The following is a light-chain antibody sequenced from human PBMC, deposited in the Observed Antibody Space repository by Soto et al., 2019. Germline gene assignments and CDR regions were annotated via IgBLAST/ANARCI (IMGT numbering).Light chain of an antibody. CDR3: SSYTTSSTYV. V-gene: IGLV2-18*02. CDR1: SSNIETNY. CDR2: EVS. J-gene: IGLJ1*01. Sequence: QSVLTQPPSISATPGQKVTISCSGSSSNIETNYVSWYQQLPGTAPKLMIYEVSNRPSGVSDRFSGSKSGNTASLTISGLQAEDEADYYCSSYTTSSTYVFGTGTKVTVL.